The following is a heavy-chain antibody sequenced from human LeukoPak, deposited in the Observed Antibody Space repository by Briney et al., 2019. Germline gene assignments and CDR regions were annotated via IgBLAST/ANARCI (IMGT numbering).Heavy chain of an antibody. Sequence: GASVKVSCKASGYTFTSYGLSWVRQAPGQGLERMGWISDSNNKTNYAQNLQGRVTMTTDTSTSTAYMELRSLRSDDTAVYYCARVQIVVVTGSYYPDAFDIWGQGTMVTVSS. V-gene: IGHV1-18*01. J-gene: IGHJ3*02. CDR1: GYTFTSYG. CDR2: ISDSNNKT. D-gene: IGHD2-21*02. CDR3: ARVQIVVVTGSYYPDAFDI.